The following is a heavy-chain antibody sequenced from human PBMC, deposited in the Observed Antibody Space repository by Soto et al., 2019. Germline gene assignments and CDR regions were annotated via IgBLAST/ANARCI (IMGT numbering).Heavy chain of an antibody. CDR1: GGSISSGGYY. D-gene: IGHD6-19*01. J-gene: IGHJ5*02. Sequence: PSETLSLTCTVSGGSISSGGYYWSWIRQHPGKGLEWIGYIYYSGSTYYNPSLKSRVTISVDTSKNQFSLKLSSVTAADTAVYYCARGVGYSSGWPYGFHPSGQGTLVTVSS. CDR2: IYYSGST. V-gene: IGHV4-31*03. CDR3: ARGVGYSSGWPYGFHP.